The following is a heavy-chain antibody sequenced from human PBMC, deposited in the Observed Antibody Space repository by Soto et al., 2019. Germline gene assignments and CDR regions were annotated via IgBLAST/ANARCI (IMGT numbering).Heavy chain of an antibody. J-gene: IGHJ4*02. Sequence: TLSLTCTVSGGSISSGCYYWSWIRQHPGKGLEWIGYIYYSGSTYYNPSLKSRVTISVDTSKNQFSLKLSSVTAEDTAVYYCARESYDSSGYPRGYYFDYWGQGTLVTVSS. V-gene: IGHV4-31*03. CDR2: IYYSGST. CDR3: ARESYDSSGYPRGYYFDY. D-gene: IGHD3-22*01. CDR1: GGSISSGCYY.